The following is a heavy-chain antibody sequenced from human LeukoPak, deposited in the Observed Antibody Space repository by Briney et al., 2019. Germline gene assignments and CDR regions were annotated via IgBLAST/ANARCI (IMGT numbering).Heavy chain of an antibody. D-gene: IGHD3-10*01. V-gene: IGHV1-18*01. CDR2: ISAYNGNT. J-gene: IGHJ5*02. CDR3: ARGPPMVRGVILNWFDP. Sequence: GASVKVSRKASGYAFTSYGISWVRQAPGRGLEWMGWISAYNGNTNYAQKLQGRVTMTTDTSTSTAYMELRSLRSDDTAVYYCARGPPMVRGVILNWFDPWGQGTLVTVSS. CDR1: GYAFTSYG.